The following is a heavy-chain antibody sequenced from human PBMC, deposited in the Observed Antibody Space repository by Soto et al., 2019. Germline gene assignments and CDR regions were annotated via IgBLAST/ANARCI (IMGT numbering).Heavy chain of an antibody. Sequence: TLSLTCTVSSGSITSGGYYWSWIRQHPGKGLEWIGYIYYSGSTYYNPSLKSRVTISVDTSKNQFSLKLSSVTAADTAVYYCARDGGSSWYYYYMDVWGKGTTVTVSS. V-gene: IGHV4-31*03. CDR2: IYYSGST. CDR3: ARDGGSSWYYYYMDV. CDR1: SGSITSGGYY. D-gene: IGHD6-13*01. J-gene: IGHJ6*03.